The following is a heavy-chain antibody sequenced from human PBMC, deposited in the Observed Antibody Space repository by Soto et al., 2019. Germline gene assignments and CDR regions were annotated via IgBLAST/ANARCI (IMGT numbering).Heavy chain of an antibody. J-gene: IGHJ4*02. CDR2: IIPIFGTA. CDR1: GGTFSSYA. D-gene: IGHD4-17*01. Sequence: GASVKVSCKASGGTFSSYAISWVRQAPGQGLEWMGGIIPIFGTANYAQKFQGRVTITADESTSTAYMELSSLRSEDTAVYYCARGMSDYGDYAYRPFDYWGQGTLVTVSS. CDR3: ARGMSDYGDYAYRPFDY. V-gene: IGHV1-69*13.